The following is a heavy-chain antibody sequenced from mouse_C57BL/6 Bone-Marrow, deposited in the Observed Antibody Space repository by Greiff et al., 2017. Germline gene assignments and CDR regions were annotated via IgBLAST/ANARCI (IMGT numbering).Heavy chain of an antibody. CDR2: IWGDGST. J-gene: IGHJ3*01. Sequence: QVLLKESGPGLVAPSQSLSLTCTVSGFSLTRYGVSLVRQPPGTGLEWLGVIWGDGSTNYHSDLISRLSLSKDNTKSQVFVKRNSLQTDDTATYYCANGPAGFAYWGQGTLVTVSA. CDR3: ANGPAGFAY. V-gene: IGHV2-3*01. CDR1: GFSLTRYG.